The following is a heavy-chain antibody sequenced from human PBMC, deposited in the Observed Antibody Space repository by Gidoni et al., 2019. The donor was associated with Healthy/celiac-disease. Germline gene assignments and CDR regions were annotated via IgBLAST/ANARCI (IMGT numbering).Heavy chain of an antibody. CDR2: ISYDGSNK. Sequence: GFTFSSYGMHWVRQAPGKGLEWVAVISYDGSNKYYADSVKGRFTISRDNSKNTLYLQMNSLRAEDTAVSYCAKAGYSGYDGRPSGAFDIWGQGTMVTVSS. J-gene: IGHJ3*02. D-gene: IGHD5-12*01. CDR1: GFTFSSYG. V-gene: IGHV3-30*18. CDR3: AKAGYSGYDGRPSGAFDI.